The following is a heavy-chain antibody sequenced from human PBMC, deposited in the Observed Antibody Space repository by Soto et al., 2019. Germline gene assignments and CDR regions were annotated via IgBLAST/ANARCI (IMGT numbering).Heavy chain of an antibody. CDR2: INPNSGGT. J-gene: IGHJ3*02. CDR1: GYTFTGYY. Sequence: ASVKVSCKASGYTFTGYYMHWVRQAPGQGLEWMGWINPNSGGTNYAQKFQGWVTMTRDTSISTAYMELSRLRSDDTAVYYCARDYLGGDWSNAFDIWGQGTMVTVSS. D-gene: IGHD3-16*01. V-gene: IGHV1-2*04. CDR3: ARDYLGGDWSNAFDI.